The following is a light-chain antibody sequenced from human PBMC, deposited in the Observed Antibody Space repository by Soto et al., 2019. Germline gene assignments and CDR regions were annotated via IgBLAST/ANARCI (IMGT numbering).Light chain of an antibody. CDR1: QSVTSNS. CDR2: GSS. J-gene: IGKJ5*01. CDR3: QQYGSPPFT. V-gene: IGKV3-20*01. Sequence: EIVLTQSPGTLSLSPGERATLSCRASQSVTSNSLAWYQQKPGQAPRLLIYGSSSRATDIPDRFSGSGSGTDFNLTISRLEPEDFAVYYCQQYGSPPFTFGQGTRLEIK.